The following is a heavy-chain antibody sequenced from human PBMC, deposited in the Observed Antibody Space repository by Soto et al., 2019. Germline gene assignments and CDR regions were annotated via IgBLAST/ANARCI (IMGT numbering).Heavy chain of an antibody. D-gene: IGHD6-19*01. V-gene: IGHV1-3*01. CDR1: GYTFTSYA. CDR3: ARVLLQLALAGTEAFDI. Sequence: ASVKVSCKASGYTFTSYAMHWVRQAPGQRLEWMGWINAGNGNTKYSQKFQGRVTITRDTSASTAYMELSSLRSEDTAVYYCARVLLQLALAGTEAFDIWGQGTMVTVSS. CDR2: INAGNGNT. J-gene: IGHJ3*02.